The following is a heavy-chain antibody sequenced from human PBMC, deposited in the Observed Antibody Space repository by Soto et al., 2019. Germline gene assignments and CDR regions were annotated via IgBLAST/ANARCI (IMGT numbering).Heavy chain of an antibody. CDR1: GYTFTGYY. CDR2: INPNSGGT. D-gene: IGHD3-10*01. CDR3: ARDHYYGSGSYFGYFQH. J-gene: IGHJ1*01. V-gene: IGHV1-2*04. Sequence: QVQLVQSGAEVKKPGASVKVSCKASGYTFTGYYMHWVRQAPGQGLEWTGWINPNSGGTNYAQKFQGWVTMTRDTSISTAYMELSRLRSDDTAVYYCARDHYYGSGSYFGYFQHWGQGTLVTVSS.